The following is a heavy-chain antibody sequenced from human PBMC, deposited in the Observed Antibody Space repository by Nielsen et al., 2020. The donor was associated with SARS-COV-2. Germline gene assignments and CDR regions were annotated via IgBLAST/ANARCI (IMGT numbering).Heavy chain of an antibody. CDR3: ARLIAARRASPFDY. CDR1: GFTFSSYG. V-gene: IGHV3-30*03. D-gene: IGHD6-6*01. Sequence: GGSLRLSCAASGFTFSSYGMHWVRQAPGKGLEWVAVISYDGSNKYYADSVKGRFTISRDNSKNTLYLQMNSLRAEDTAVYYCARLIAARRASPFDYWGQGTLVTVSS. J-gene: IGHJ4*02. CDR2: ISYDGSNK.